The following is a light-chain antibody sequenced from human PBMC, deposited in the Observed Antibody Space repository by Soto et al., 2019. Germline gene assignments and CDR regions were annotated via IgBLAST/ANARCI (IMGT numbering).Light chain of an antibody. Sequence: DIQMTQSPSSLSASVGDRVTITCRASQSISNYLNWYQQKPGKAPNLLIYAASSLQSGVPSRFSGRGSGTVFTLTINSLQPEDFAAYYCQQSYFTPRTFGQGTKLEFK. CDR2: AAS. CDR1: QSISNY. V-gene: IGKV1-39*01. CDR3: QQSYFTPRT. J-gene: IGKJ2*01.